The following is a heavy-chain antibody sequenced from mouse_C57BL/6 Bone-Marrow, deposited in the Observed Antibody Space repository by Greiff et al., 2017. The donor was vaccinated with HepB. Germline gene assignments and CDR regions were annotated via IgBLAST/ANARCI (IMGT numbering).Heavy chain of an antibody. Sequence: DVQLQESGGGLVQPGGSMKLSCVASGFTFSNYWVNWVRQSPEKGLEWVAQIRLKSDNYATHYAESVKGRFTISRDDSKSSVYLQMNNLRAEDTGIYYCNYGRDYAMDYWGQGTSVTVSS. J-gene: IGHJ4*01. CDR3: NYGRDYAMDY. CDR1: GFTFSNYW. CDR2: IRLKSDNYAT. V-gene: IGHV6-3*01. D-gene: IGHD1-1*01.